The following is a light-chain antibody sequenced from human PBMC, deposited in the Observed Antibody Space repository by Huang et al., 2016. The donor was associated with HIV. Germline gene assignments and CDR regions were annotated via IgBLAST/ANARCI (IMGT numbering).Light chain of an antibody. Sequence: DIQMTQSPSSLSASVGERVTITCRASQSISRYVIWYQQKPGKAPKVLIHSASSLKSGVPSRFSGSGSGTDFTLTISRLQTEDFATYYCQQSYSSPPTFGQGTKVEIK. CDR1: QSISRY. V-gene: IGKV1-39*01. CDR2: SAS. CDR3: QQSYSSPPT. J-gene: IGKJ2*01.